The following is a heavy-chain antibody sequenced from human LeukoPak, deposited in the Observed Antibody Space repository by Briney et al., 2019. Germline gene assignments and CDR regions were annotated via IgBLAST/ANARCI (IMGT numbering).Heavy chain of an antibody. D-gene: IGHD3-3*01. CDR1: GGSISSYY. Sequence: SETLSLTCTVSGGSISSYYWSWIRQPPGKGLEWIGYIYYSGSTNYNPSLKSRVTISVDTSKNQFSLKLSSVTAADTAVYYCARTYYDFWSGYYEGFDPWGQGTLVTVSS. CDR2: IYYSGST. V-gene: IGHV4-59*01. J-gene: IGHJ5*02. CDR3: ARTYYDFWSGYYEGFDP.